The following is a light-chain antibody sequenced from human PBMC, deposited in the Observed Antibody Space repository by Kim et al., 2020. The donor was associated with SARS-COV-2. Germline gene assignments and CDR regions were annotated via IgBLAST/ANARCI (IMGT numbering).Light chain of an antibody. CDR3: QQYGSSPHLT. CDR1: QSVDAKY. J-gene: IGKJ4*01. Sequence: PGERATLSCRASQSVDAKYLAWYQHRAGQAPRLLIYAASSRATDVPDRFSGSGSETDFTLTISRMEPEDFAVYCCQQYGSSPHLTFGGGTKVDIK. CDR2: AAS. V-gene: IGKV3-20*01.